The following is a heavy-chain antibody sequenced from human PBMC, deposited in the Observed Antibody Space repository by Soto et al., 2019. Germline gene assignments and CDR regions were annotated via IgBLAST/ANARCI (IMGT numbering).Heavy chain of an antibody. D-gene: IGHD3-9*01. Sequence: GGSLRLSCAASGFTFSSYAISWVRQAPGKGLEWVSAISGSGGSTYYADSVKGRFTISRDNSKNTLYLQMNSLRAEDTAVYYCAKPLIGPYDILTGTAPVDAFDIWGQGTMVTVSS. V-gene: IGHV3-23*01. CDR3: AKPLIGPYDILTGTAPVDAFDI. CDR2: ISGSGGST. CDR1: GFTFSSYA. J-gene: IGHJ3*02.